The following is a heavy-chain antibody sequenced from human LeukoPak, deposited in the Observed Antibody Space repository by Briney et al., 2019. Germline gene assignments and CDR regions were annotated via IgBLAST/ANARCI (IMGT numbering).Heavy chain of an antibody. V-gene: IGHV3-48*03. Sequence: GGSLRLSCAASGFTFSSYEMNWVRQAPGKGLEWVSYISSSGSTIYYADSVKGRFTISRDNAKNSLYLRMNSLRAEDTAVYYCARGYYDSSGYPARSGAFDIWGQGTMVTVSS. CDR1: GFTFSSYE. CDR2: ISSSGSTI. D-gene: IGHD3-22*01. CDR3: ARGYYDSSGYPARSGAFDI. J-gene: IGHJ3*02.